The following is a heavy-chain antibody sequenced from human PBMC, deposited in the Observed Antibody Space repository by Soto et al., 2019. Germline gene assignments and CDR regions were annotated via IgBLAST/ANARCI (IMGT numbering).Heavy chain of an antibody. CDR3: ARPVVVAATGYYYYGMDV. D-gene: IGHD2-15*01. J-gene: IGHJ6*02. CDR1: GGTFSSYA. V-gene: IGHV1-69*01. Sequence: QVQLVQSGAEVKKPGSSVKVSCKASGGTFSSYAISWVRQAPGQGLEWMGGIIPIFGTANYAQKFQGRVTITADESTRTAYMELSSLRSEDTAVYYCARPVVVAATGYYYYGMDVWGQGTTVTVSS. CDR2: IIPIFGTA.